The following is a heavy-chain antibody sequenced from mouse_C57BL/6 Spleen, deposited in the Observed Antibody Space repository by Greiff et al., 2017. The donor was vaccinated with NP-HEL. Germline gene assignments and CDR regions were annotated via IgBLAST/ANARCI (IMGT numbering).Heavy chain of an antibody. CDR2: ISSGSSTI. CDR3: ARRWDLDD. J-gene: IGHJ2*01. Sequence: EVKLVESGGGLVKPGGSLKLSCAASGFTFSDYGMHWVRQAPETGLEWVAYISSGSSTIYYADTVKGRFTISRDNAQNTLFLQMTSLRSEDTAMYYCARRWDLDDWGQGTTLTGSS. V-gene: IGHV5-17*01. D-gene: IGHD1-1*02. CDR1: GFTFSDYG.